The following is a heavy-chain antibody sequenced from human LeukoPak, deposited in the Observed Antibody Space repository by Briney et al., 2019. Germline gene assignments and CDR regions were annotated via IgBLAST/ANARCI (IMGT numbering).Heavy chain of an antibody. Sequence: GGSLRLSCAASGFTFSDYGMHWVRQAPGKGLEWVAVIWYDGSNKYYADSVKGRFTVSRDNSRNTLDLQMSSLRAEDTAVYNCAREQYGSDDALDIWGQGTLVTVS. D-gene: IGHD3-10*01. CDR2: IWYDGSNK. J-gene: IGHJ3*02. CDR1: GFTFSDYG. CDR3: AREQYGSDDALDI. V-gene: IGHV3-33*01.